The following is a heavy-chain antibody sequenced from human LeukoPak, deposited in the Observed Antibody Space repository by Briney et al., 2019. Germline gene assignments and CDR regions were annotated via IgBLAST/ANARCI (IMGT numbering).Heavy chain of an antibody. CDR1: GGSISSGTYY. D-gene: IGHD6-6*01. CDR2: IYTSGST. Sequence: PSETLSLTCTVSGGSISSGTYYWSWIRQPAGKGLEWIGRIYTSGSTNYNPPLKSRITISLDKSRNHFFLNLTSVTAADTGVYYCARGAKWQLLLNWFDPWGQGTLVTVSS. J-gene: IGHJ5*02. V-gene: IGHV4-61*02. CDR3: ARGAKWQLLLNWFDP.